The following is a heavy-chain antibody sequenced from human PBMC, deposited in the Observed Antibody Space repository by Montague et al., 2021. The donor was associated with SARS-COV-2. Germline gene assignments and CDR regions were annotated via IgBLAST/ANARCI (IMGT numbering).Heavy chain of an antibody. CDR3: ATESLGYCSSTSCYGPHYGMDV. V-gene: IGHV4-31*03. CDR1: GGSISSGGYY. J-gene: IGHJ6*04. Sequence: TLSLTCTVSGGSISSGGYYWSWIRQHPGKGLEWIGYIYYSGSTXYKPSLKSRVTISVDTSKNQFSLKLSSVAAADTAVYYCATESLGYCSSTSCYGPHYGMDVWGKGTTVTVSS. CDR2: IYYSGST. D-gene: IGHD2-2*01.